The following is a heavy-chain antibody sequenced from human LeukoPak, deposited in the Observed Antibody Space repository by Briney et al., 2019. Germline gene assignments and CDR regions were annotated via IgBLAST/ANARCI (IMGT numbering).Heavy chain of an antibody. CDR1: GGSISSYY. J-gene: IGHJ4*02. CDR3: ARQGGGGQWLVLGY. Sequence: SETLSLTCTVSGGSISSYYWSWIRQPPGKGLEWIGYIYYSGSTYYNPSLKSRVTISVDTSKNQFSLKLSSVTAADTAVYYCARQGGGGQWLVLGYWGQGTLVTVSS. CDR2: IYYSGST. V-gene: IGHV4-59*04. D-gene: IGHD6-19*01.